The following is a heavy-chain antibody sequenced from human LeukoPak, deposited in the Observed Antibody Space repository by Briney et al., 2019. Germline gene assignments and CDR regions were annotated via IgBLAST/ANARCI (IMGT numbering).Heavy chain of an antibody. J-gene: IGHJ3*02. D-gene: IGHD3-3*02. CDR3: ERPLGGCHI. Sequence: GGSLRLSCAASGFIVSSNYMSWVRQAPGKGLEWVSIIYSGGSTYYADSVKGRFTISRDNSKNTPYLQMNSLRAEDTAVYYRERPLGGCHIWGHGTMVTVSS. CDR2: IYSGGST. V-gene: IGHV3-53*01. CDR1: GFIVSSNY.